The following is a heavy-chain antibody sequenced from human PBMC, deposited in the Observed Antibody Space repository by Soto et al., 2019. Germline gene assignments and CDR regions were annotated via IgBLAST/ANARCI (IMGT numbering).Heavy chain of an antibody. CDR2: ISASNGNT. D-gene: IGHD6-13*01. Sequence: QVQLVQSGGEVKKPGASVKVFCKAFGYTFTSFAISWVRQAPGQGLEWMGWISASNGNTNYAQKLQDRVTMTTDTSTNTAYMELRSLRSDDTAVYYCARSYSSSWFMCDYWGQGTLVTVSS. J-gene: IGHJ4*02. CDR1: GYTFTSFA. V-gene: IGHV1-18*01. CDR3: ARSYSSSWFMCDY.